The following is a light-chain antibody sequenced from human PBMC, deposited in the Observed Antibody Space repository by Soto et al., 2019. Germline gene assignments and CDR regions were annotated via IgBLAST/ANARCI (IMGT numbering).Light chain of an antibody. J-gene: IGKJ1*01. V-gene: IGKV1-39*01. CDR2: GAS. CDR3: QQTHSTPWT. CDR1: QTITTY. Sequence: DIQMTQSPSSLSASVGDRVTISCRASQTITTYLNWYQQKPGKAPQLLIYGASILQSGVPSRFTGSGSWTDFTLTISRLQPDDFATYHCQQTHSTPWTFGQGTKVEIK.